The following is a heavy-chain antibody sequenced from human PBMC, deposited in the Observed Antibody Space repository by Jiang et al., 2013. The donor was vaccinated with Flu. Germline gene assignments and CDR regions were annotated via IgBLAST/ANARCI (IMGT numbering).Heavy chain of an antibody. D-gene: IGHD3-9*01. CDR1: GFSLSDHGEG. CDR2: IYWDDDN. V-gene: IGHV2-5*02. Sequence: KPTQTLTLTCTFSGFSLSDHGEGVAWIRQPPGKALEWLTFIYWDDDNRYSPFLKTRLTVTKDTSKNQVVLTMTNVDPMDTATYFCAHRLVTGRLGWFDTWGQGTLVTVSS. CDR3: AHRLVTGRLGWFDT. J-gene: IGHJ5*02.